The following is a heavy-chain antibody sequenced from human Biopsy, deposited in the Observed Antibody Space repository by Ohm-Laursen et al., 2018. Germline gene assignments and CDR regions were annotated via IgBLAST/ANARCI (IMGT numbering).Heavy chain of an antibody. CDR1: GNSVCSGSFY. CDR2: IYDRGCT. Sequence: SHTLSFTCTVFGNSVCSGSFYWTWIRQPPGQGLEYIGYIYDRGCTANYNPSLESRVNMSVGMPKNQFSLKLSSVTAADTAIYYCARGMRGSGRPYFDSWGQGTLVTVSS. V-gene: IGHV4-61*01. J-gene: IGHJ4*02. CDR3: ARGMRGSGRPYFDS. D-gene: IGHD6-19*01.